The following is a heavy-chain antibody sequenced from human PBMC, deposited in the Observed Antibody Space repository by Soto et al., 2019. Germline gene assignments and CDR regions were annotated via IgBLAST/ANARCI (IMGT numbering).Heavy chain of an antibody. J-gene: IGHJ5*02. CDR2: IYHSGST. V-gene: IGHV4-30-2*01. CDR3: ARGNWNYVHWFDH. D-gene: IGHD1-7*01. CDR1: GCSISSGGYS. Sequence: TLSLTCSVSGCSISSGGYSWSWIRQPPGKGLEWIGYIYHSGSTYYNPSLKSRVTISIDRSKNQFSLTLSSVTAADTAVYYCARGNWNYVHWFDHWGQGTLVTVSS.